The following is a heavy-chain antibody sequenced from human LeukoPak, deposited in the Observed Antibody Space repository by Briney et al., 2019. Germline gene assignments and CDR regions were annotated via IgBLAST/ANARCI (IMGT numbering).Heavy chain of an antibody. J-gene: IGHJ4*02. CDR1: GGSISSYY. CDR3: ARSYDSSGYVFDY. CDR2: IYYSGST. D-gene: IGHD3-22*01. V-gene: IGHV4-59*05. Sequence: SETLSLTCTVSGGSISSYYWSWIRQPPGKGLEWIGSIYYSGSTYYNPSLKSRVTISVDTSKNQFSLKLSSVTAADTAVYYCARSYDSSGYVFDYWGQGTLVTVSS.